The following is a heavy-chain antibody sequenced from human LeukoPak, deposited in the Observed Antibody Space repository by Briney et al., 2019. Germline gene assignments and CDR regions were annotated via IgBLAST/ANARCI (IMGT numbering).Heavy chain of an antibody. Sequence: ASVKVSCKASGYTFTSYGISWVRQAPGQGLEWMGWISAYNGNTNYAQKLQGRVTMTTDTSTSTAYMELRSLRSDDTAVYYCARGVTSIAARPVENWFDPWGQGTLVTVSS. V-gene: IGHV1-18*01. D-gene: IGHD6-6*01. CDR2: ISAYNGNT. CDR3: ARGVTSIAARPVENWFDP. J-gene: IGHJ5*02. CDR1: GYTFTSYG.